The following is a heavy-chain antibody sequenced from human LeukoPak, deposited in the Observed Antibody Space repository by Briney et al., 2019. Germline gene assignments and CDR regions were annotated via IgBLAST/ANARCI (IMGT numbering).Heavy chain of an antibody. CDR3: ARRYCSGGSCYMGGLFYFDY. CDR2: IYYSGST. Sequence: SETLSLTCTVSGGSISSYYWSWIRQPPGKGLEWIGYIYYSGSTNYNPSLKSRVTISVDKSKNQFSLKLSSVTAADTAVYYCARRYCSGGSCYMGGLFYFDYWGQGTLVTVSS. V-gene: IGHV4-59*12. D-gene: IGHD2-15*01. CDR1: GGSISSYY. J-gene: IGHJ4*02.